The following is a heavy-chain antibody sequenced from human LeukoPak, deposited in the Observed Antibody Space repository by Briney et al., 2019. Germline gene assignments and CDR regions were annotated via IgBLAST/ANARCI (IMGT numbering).Heavy chain of an antibody. CDR1: GYTFTGYY. Sequence: ASVKVSCKASGYTFTGYYMHWVRQAPGQGLEWMGWINPNSGGTNYAQKFQGRVTMTRDTSISTAHMELNSLTSDDTAVYYCARALGSSSWYWVYDYWGQGALVTVSS. V-gene: IGHV1-2*02. CDR2: INPNSGGT. J-gene: IGHJ4*02. D-gene: IGHD2-2*01. CDR3: ARALGSSSWYWVYDY.